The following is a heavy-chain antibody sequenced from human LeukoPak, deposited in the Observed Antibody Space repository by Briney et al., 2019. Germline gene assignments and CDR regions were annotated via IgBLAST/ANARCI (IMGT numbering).Heavy chain of an antibody. CDR3: AHRHIQLRGILFDY. CDR2: IYWNDDK. J-gene: IGHJ4*02. CDR1: GFSLRTRGVG. V-gene: IGHV2-5*01. Sequence: SGPTLLNPPPTLTLTCTFSGFSLRTRGVGVGWIRQPPVKALEWLSLIYWNDDKRYSPSLKSRLTITKDTSKNQVVLTMANMDPVDTATYYCAHRHIQLRGILFDYWGQGTLVTVSS. D-gene: IGHD5-18*01.